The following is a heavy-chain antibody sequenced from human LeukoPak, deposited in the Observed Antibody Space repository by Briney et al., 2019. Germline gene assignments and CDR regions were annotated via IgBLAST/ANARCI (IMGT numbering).Heavy chain of an antibody. CDR1: GGTFTNYA. J-gene: IGHJ4*02. CDR3: ARDLGQYDYINYLPFDY. CDR2: IIPVFNTI. V-gene: IGHV1-69*13. D-gene: IGHD4-11*01. Sequence: SVKVSCKVSGGTFTNYAISWVRQAPGQGLEWMGGIIPVFNTIDYAQKFRDRVTITADESTSTAYMRLSSLTSDDTAVYYCARDLGQYDYINYLPFDYWGQGTLVTVSS.